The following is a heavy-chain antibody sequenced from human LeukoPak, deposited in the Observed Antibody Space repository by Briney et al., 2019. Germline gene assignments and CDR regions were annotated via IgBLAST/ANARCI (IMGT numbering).Heavy chain of an antibody. Sequence: PGGSLRLSCAASGFTFSDYYMSWIRQAPGKGLEWVSYISSSGSTIYYADSVKGRFTISRDNSKNTLYLQMNSLRAEDTAVYYCARGIQLWGDAFDIWGQGTMVTVSS. D-gene: IGHD5-18*01. CDR1: GFTFSDYY. CDR3: ARGIQLWGDAFDI. CDR2: ISSSGSTI. V-gene: IGHV3-11*01. J-gene: IGHJ3*02.